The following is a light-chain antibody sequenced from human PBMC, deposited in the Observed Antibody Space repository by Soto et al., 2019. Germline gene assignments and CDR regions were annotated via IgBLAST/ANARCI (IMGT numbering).Light chain of an antibody. V-gene: IGKV1-6*01. Sequence: AIQMTQSPSSLSASVGDRVTITCRTGQDIRNDLGWYQQKTGKAPKLLIYAASSLQSGVPSRFSGSGSGTDFTLTISNLQPEDFATYYCLQDYNYPYTFGQGTKLEIK. CDR1: QDIRND. CDR3: LQDYNYPYT. CDR2: AAS. J-gene: IGKJ2*01.